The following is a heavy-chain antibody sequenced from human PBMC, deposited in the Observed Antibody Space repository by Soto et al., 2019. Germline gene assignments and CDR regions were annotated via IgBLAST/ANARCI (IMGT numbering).Heavy chain of an antibody. Sequence: ASVVACKASGFSFTGYYIHWLRQAPGQGLELMGWINAHSGGTEYAQKFQGRVTLTRDTSIATAYLTLTSLTSDDTALYYCAKELTRQLAYWLKPWGQGTQVNVSS. CDR2: INAHSGGT. CDR1: GFSFTGYY. J-gene: IGHJ5*02. V-gene: IGHV1-2*02. D-gene: IGHD6-6*01. CDR3: AKELTRQLAYWLKP.